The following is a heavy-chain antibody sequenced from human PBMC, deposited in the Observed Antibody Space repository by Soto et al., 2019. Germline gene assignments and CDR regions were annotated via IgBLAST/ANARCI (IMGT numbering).Heavy chain of an antibody. CDR1: GGTFSSYT. CDR2: IIPILGIA. J-gene: IGHJ6*02. CDR3: ARGYGDYLYGMDV. D-gene: IGHD4-17*01. V-gene: IGHV1-69*02. Sequence: QVQLVQSGAEVKKPGSSVKVSCEASGGTFSSYTISWVRQAPGQGLEWMGRIIPILGIANYAQKFQGRVTITADKSTSTAYMELSSLRSEDTAVYYCARGYGDYLYGMDVWGQGTTVTVSS.